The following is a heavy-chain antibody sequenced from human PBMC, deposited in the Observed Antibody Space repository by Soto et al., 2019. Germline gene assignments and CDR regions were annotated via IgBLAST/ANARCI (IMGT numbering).Heavy chain of an antibody. D-gene: IGHD3-10*01. V-gene: IGHV4-39*01. CDR3: ARGGSLWFGELSAYYYGMDV. CDR1: GDSISTTTYY. CDR2: IHYGGST. J-gene: IGHJ6*02. Sequence: SETLSLTCTVSGDSISTTTYYWGWIRQPPGKGLEWIGSIHYGGSTYYNPSLKSRVTISVDTSKNQFSLKLSSVTAADTAVYYCARGGSLWFGELSAYYYGMDVWGQGTTVTVSS.